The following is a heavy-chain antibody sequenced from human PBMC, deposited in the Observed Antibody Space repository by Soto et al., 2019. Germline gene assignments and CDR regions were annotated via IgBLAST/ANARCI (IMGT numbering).Heavy chain of an antibody. J-gene: IGHJ4*02. CDR1: GGSIISYR. D-gene: IGHD1-7*01. Sequence: PSETLSLTCTVSGGSIISYRWSWIRQPAWKGLEWIGRISNNGNTRYNPSLKSRVTVSVDTSRNQFFLNLHSVTAADSAVYFCGRESGETWDYEAYWGQGTPVTVSS. V-gene: IGHV4-4*07. CDR2: ISNNGNT. CDR3: GRESGETWDYEAY.